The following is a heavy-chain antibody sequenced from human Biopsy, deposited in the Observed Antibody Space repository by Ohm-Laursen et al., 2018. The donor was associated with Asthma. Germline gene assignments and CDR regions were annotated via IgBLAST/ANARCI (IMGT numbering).Heavy chain of an antibody. V-gene: IGHV4-39*01. D-gene: IGHD3-3*01. J-gene: IGHJ6*02. CDR3: ARRITIFGVVQKDHGMDA. CDR2: ISYGGKT. CDR1: GGSMTPTSHY. Sequence: GTLSLTCTVSGGSMTPTSHYWDWIRQAPGRGLEWIGYISYGGKTSYNPSLKNRVTISRDTSKNQFSLRLTSVTAADTAVYFCARRITIFGVVQKDHGMDAWGQGTTVIVSS.